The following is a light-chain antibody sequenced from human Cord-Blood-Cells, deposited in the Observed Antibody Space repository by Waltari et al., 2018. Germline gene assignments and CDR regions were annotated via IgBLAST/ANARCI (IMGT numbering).Light chain of an antibody. CDR1: QSISCW. Sequence: DIQMTQSPSTLSASVGDRVTITCRASQSISCWLAWYQQKPGKAPKILIYKASSVESGVPSRFSGSGSGTEFTLTISSLQPDDFATYYCQQYNSYSWTFGQGTKVEIK. CDR3: QQYNSYSWT. V-gene: IGKV1-5*03. J-gene: IGKJ1*01. CDR2: KAS.